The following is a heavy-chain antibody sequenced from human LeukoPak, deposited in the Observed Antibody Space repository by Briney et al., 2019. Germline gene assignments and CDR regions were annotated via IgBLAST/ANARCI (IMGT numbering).Heavy chain of an antibody. Sequence: GGSLRLSCAVSGFTFEDYGMSWVRQIPGKGLEWVSAISGSDDGTYYADSVKGRFTISRDNSKNTLYLQMNTLRAEDTAVYFCAKSPVSSWRGSFCYPFDYWGQGTLVTVSS. D-gene: IGHD2-15*01. CDR2: ISGSDDGT. V-gene: IGHV3-23*01. J-gene: IGHJ4*02. CDR1: GFTFEDYG. CDR3: AKSPVSSWRGSFCYPFDY.